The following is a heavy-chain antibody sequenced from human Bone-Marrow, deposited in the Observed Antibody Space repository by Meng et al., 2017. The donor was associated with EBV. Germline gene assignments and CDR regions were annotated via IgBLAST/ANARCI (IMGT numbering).Heavy chain of an antibody. CDR1: GYTFSGYY. V-gene: IGHV1-2*06. CDR3: ARDLTNDYFDY. J-gene: IGHJ4*02. Sequence: QVQLVQSGAEVKKPGASVKVSCKASGYTFSGYYMHWVRQALGQGLEWMGRINPNSGGTNYAQKFQGRVTMSRDTSISTAYMELSRLRSDDTALYYCARDLTNDYFDYWGQGTLVTVSS. CDR2: INPNSGGT. D-gene: IGHD3-3*01.